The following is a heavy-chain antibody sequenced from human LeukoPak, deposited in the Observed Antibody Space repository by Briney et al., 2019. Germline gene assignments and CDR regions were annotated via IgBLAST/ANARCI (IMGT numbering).Heavy chain of an antibody. V-gene: IGHV1-8*03. CDR2: MNPNSGNT. J-gene: IGHJ6*03. CDR1: GYTFTSYD. Sequence: ASVRVSCKASGYTFTSYDINWVRQATGQGLEWMGWMNPNSGNTGYAQKFQGRVTITRNTSISTAYMELRSLRSDDTAVYYCARAVYYYYMDVWGKGTTVTISS. CDR3: ARAVYYYYMDV.